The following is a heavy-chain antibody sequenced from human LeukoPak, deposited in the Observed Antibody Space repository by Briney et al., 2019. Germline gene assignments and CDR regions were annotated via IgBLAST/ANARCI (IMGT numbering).Heavy chain of an antibody. Sequence: GASVKVSCKASGYIFTNYYMYWVRQAPGQGLEWMGIINPSGGGTSFAQKFQGRVTMTGDTSTSTVYMELSSLKSEDTAVYYCARGLLMDYWGQGTLVTVSS. D-gene: IGHD3-16*01. J-gene: IGHJ4*02. CDR1: GYIFTNYY. CDR3: ARGLLMDY. CDR2: INPSGGGT. V-gene: IGHV1-46*01.